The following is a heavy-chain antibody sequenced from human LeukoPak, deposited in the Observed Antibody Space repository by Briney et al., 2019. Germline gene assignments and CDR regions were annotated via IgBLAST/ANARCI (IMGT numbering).Heavy chain of an antibody. D-gene: IGHD3-22*01. V-gene: IGHV3-7*01. CDR3: AREGVEIVVTLDY. CDR2: IKEDGSEI. J-gene: IGHJ4*02. Sequence: PGGSLRLSCAASGFNFSTYWMTWVRQVPGKGLEWVANIKEDGSEIYYVDSVKGRFTISRDNAKNSLYLQMNSLRAEDTAVYYCAREGVEIVVTLDYWGQGTLVTVSS. CDR1: GFNFSTYW.